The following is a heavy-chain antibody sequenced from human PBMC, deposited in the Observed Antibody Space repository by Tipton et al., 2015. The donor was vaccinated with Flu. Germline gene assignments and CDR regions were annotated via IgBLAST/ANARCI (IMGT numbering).Heavy chain of an antibody. CDR2: IYYSGST. CDR3: ARAGVLRYFDWLLFAYYYYYYMDV. CDR1: GGSISSYY. D-gene: IGHD3-9*01. Sequence: TLSLTCTVSGGSISSYYWSWIRQPPGKGLEWIGYIYYSGSTNYNPSLKSRVTISVDTSKNQFSLKLSSVTAADTAVYYCARAGVLRYFDWLLFAYYYYYYMDVWGKGTTVTVSS. J-gene: IGHJ6*03. V-gene: IGHV4-59*01.